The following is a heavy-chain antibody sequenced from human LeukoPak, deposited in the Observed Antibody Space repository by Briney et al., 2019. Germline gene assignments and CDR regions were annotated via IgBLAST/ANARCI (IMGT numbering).Heavy chain of an antibody. CDR2: INPNSGGT. Sequence: VASVKVSCKASGYTFTGYYMHWVRQAPGQGLEWMGWINPNSGGTNYAQKFQGRVTMTRDTSISTAYMELSRLRSDDTAVYYCASSLWCDGSCYRGLYFDYWGQGTLVTVSS. D-gene: IGHD2-15*01. CDR1: GYTFTGYY. V-gene: IGHV1-2*02. CDR3: ASSLWCDGSCYRGLYFDY. J-gene: IGHJ4*02.